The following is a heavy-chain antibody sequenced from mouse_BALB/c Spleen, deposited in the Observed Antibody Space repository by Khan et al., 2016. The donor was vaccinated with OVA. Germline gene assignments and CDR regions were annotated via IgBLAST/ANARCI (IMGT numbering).Heavy chain of an antibody. CDR2: IWAGGST. Sequence: QVQLKQSGPGLVAPSQSLSITCTVSGFSLTSYVVHWVRQPPGKGLEWLGVIWAGGSTNYNSAIMSSLGISTDNHNSRVFLIMHTMLTDDTATYYGARLDDIWGQGTTLTVSS. CDR1: GFSLTSYV. CDR3: ARLDDI. J-gene: IGHJ2*01. V-gene: IGHV2-9*02. D-gene: IGHD2-3*01.